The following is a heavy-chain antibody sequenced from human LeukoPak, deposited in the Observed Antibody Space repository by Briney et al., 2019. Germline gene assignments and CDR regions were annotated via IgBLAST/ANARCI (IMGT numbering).Heavy chain of an antibody. V-gene: IGHV4-39*01. CDR2: IYYSGST. Sequence: SETLSLTCTVSGGSISSSSYYWGWIRQPPGKGLEWIGSIYYSGSTYYNPSLKSRVTISVDTSKNQFSLKLSSVTAADTAVYYCARGIVGANAFDIWGQGTMITVSS. D-gene: IGHD1-26*01. CDR3: ARGIVGANAFDI. J-gene: IGHJ3*02. CDR1: GGSISSSSYY.